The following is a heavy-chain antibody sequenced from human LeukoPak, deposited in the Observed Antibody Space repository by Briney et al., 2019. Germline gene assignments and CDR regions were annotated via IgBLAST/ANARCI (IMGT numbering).Heavy chain of an antibody. CDR3: AHSGRWLIRNWFDP. CDR2: IYWDDDK. V-gene: IGHV2-5*02. J-gene: IGHJ5*02. D-gene: IGHD6-19*01. CDR1: GFSLSTSGVG. Sequence: SGPTLLKPTQTLTLTCTFSGFSLSTSGVGVGWIRQPPGKALEWLALIYWDDDKRYSPSLKTRLTITKDTSKNQVVLTMTNMDPVDTATYYCAHSGRWLIRNWFDPWGQGTLVTVSS.